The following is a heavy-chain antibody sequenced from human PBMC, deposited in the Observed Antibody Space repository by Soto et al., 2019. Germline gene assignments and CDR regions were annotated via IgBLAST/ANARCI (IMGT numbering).Heavy chain of an antibody. CDR1: REKFRTYD. Sequence: HVGSPVVSGPASREKFRTYDMHGVRHAQAQWPAWVALIAYDGMNKYWGDYVKGRFTISRDNAKNSLYLQMTSLSAEDTAVYYCARVWTVGYCCCTSCFSGMDVWGQGTLVTVSS. CDR2: IAYDGMNK. CDR3: ARVWTVGYCCCTSCFSGMDV. D-gene: IGHD2-2*01. V-gene: IGHV3-33*08. J-gene: IGHJ6*02.